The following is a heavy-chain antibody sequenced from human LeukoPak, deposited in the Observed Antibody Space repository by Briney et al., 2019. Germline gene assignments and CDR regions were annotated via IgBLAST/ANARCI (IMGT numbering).Heavy chain of an antibody. J-gene: IGHJ4*02. D-gene: IGHD5-18*01. V-gene: IGHV4-39*01. CDR3: ARQARSGIQLWYHFDY. Sequence: SETLSLTCTVSGGSISSSSYYWGWLRQPPGKGLEWIGSIYYSGSIYYNPSLKSRVTISVDTSKKQFSLKLSSVTAADTAVYYCARQARSGIQLWYHFDYWGQGTLVTVSS. CDR1: GGSISSSSYY. CDR2: IYYSGSI.